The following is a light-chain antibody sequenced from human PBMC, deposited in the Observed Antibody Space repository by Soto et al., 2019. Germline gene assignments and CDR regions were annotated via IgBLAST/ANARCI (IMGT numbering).Light chain of an antibody. J-gene: IGKJ4*01. CDR1: QSVSSY. V-gene: IGKV3-11*01. CDR2: DAS. Sequence: EIVLTQSPATLSLSPRERATLSCRASQSVSSYLVWYQQKPGQAPRLLIYDASNRATGIPARFSGRGSGTDFTLTISSLEPEDFAVYYCQHRSSWPLTFGGGTKVEIK. CDR3: QHRSSWPLT.